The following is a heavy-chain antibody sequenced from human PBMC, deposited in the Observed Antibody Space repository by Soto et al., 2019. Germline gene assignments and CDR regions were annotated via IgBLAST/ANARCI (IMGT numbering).Heavy chain of an antibody. J-gene: IGHJ1*01. CDR2: ISAYNGNT. CDR1: GYTFTSYG. D-gene: IGHD6-25*01. V-gene: IGHV1-18*01. Sequence: ASVKVSCKASGYTFTSYGISWVRQAPGQGLEWMGWISAYNGNTNYAQKLQGRGTMTTDTSTSTAYMELSSLRSEDTAVYYCFIASDSTGRSQIADWGQGSPVPVAS. CDR3: FIASDSTGRSQIAD.